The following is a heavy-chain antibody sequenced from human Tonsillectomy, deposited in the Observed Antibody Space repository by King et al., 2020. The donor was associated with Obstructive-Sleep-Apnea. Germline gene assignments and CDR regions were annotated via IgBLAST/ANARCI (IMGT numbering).Heavy chain of an antibody. D-gene: IGHD3-10*01. CDR1: GYTFSDYY. V-gene: IGHV1-2*02. Sequence: QLVQSGAEVMQPGASLKVSCKASGYTFSDYYIHWVRRAPGQGLEWMGWSRPNSDGSNYAQKFQGRVTMPRDTSLSTAYMQMSGLTSDDTAIYYCARASHHFYGHGGQVWTDSFDIWGQGTMVTVSS. CDR2: SRPNSDGS. J-gene: IGHJ3*02. CDR3: ARASHHFYGHGGQVWTDSFDI.